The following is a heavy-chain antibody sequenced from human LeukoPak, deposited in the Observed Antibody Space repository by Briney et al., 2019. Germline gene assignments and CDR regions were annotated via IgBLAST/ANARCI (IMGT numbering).Heavy chain of an antibody. CDR2: TYYRSKWYY. CDR1: GDSVCSISVA. J-gene: IGHJ6*02. Sequence: SQTLSLTCAISGDSVCSISVAWNWIRQSPSRGLEWLGRTYYRSKWYYESAVSVKSRINISPDTFKNQFSLQLTSVTPEDTAVYSCSLASSEYHYGMDVWGQGTTVTVSS. V-gene: IGHV6-1*01. CDR3: SLASSEYHYGMDV.